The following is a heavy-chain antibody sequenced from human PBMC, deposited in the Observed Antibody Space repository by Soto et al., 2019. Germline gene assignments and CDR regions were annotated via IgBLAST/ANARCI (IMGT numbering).Heavy chain of an antibody. J-gene: IGHJ6*02. V-gene: IGHV1-3*01. CDR3: ARDPVTTITEATYGLDV. CDR1: AFTFT. D-gene: IGHD1-20*01. Sequence: QVQLVQSGAEVKKPGASVKVSCKASAFTFTMHCVRQAPGQSLEWMGWINVGNGRTKYSQKFQGRVTITRDTSASTGYMELSSLRSEDSAVYYCARDPVTTITEATYGLDVWGQGTTVTVSS. CDR2: INVGNGRT.